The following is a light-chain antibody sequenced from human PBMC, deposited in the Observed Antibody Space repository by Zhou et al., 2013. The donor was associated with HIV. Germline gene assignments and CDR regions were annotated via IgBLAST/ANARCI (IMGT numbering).Light chain of an antibody. CDR1: QGISNY. CDR2: AAS. J-gene: IGKJ1*01. CDR3: QKYNSAPWT. Sequence: DIQMTQSPSSLSASVGDRVTIPCRASQGISNYLAWYQQKPGKVPKVLIYAASTLQSGVPSRFSGSGSGTDFTLTISSLQPEDVATYYCQKYNSAPWTFGQGTKVEIK. V-gene: IGKV1-27*01.